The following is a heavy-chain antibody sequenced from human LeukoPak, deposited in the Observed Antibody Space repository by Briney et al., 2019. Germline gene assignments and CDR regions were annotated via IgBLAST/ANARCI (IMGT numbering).Heavy chain of an antibody. J-gene: IGHJ3*02. CDR1: GYIFTSFD. Sequence: ASVKVSCKASGYIFTSFDINWVRQAPGQGLEWMGWMDPNRGNTGYAPKFQGRVTMARSTSVTTAYMELSSLTSEDTAVYYCARGSGTLRYFDWLPRSDAFDIWGQGTMVTVSS. CDR3: ARGSGTLRYFDWLPRSDAFDI. CDR2: MDPNRGNT. V-gene: IGHV1-8*02. D-gene: IGHD3-9*01.